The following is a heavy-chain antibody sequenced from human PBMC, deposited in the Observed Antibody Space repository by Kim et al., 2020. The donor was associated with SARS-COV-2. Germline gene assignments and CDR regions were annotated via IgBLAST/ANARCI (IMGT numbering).Heavy chain of an antibody. J-gene: IGHJ4*02. Sequence: SETLSLTCTVSGYSISSGYYWGWIRQPPGKGLEWIGSIYHSGSTYYNPSLKSRVTISVDTSKNQFSLKLSSVTAADTAVYYCARDRMVRGVIRYWGQGTLVTVSS. CDR3: ARDRMVRGVIRY. CDR2: IYHSGST. CDR1: GYSISSGYY. V-gene: IGHV4-38-2*02. D-gene: IGHD3-10*01.